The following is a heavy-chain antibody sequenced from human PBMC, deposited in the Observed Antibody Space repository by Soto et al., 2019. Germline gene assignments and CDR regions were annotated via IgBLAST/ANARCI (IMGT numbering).Heavy chain of an antibody. J-gene: IGHJ6*02. D-gene: IGHD1-26*01. CDR2: IWYDGTDR. CDR3: ARGLNSRSYFKYYYGMDV. Sequence: QVQLVESGGGVVQPGRSLRLSCAASGFTFSNYGMHWVRQAPGKGLEWVAVIWYDGTDRNYADSVKGRFTISRDNSKNTLYLQINSLRAEDTAVYYCARGLNSRSYFKYYYGMDVWGQGTTVTASS. V-gene: IGHV3-33*01. CDR1: GFTFSNYG.